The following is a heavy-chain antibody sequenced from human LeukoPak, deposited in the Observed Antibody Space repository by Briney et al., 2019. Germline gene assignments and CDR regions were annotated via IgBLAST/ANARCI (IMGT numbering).Heavy chain of an antibody. J-gene: IGHJ3*01. Sequence: ASVKVSCKASGYTFTSYAMHWVRQAPGQRLEWMGWINAGNGNTEYSQKFQGRVTITRDTSASTAYMELSSLRSEDTAVYYCARVFGSRWYPNDAFDVWGQGTMVTVSS. V-gene: IGHV1-3*01. CDR1: GYTFTSYA. CDR3: ARVFGSRWYPNDAFDV. CDR2: INAGNGNT. D-gene: IGHD6-13*01.